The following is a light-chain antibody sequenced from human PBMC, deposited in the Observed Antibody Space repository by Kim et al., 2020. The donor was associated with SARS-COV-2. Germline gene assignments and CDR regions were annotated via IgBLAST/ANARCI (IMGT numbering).Light chain of an antibody. Sequence: ASVGDRVTITYRASQGISSYLNWYQQKPGKAPKVLIYAASSLQSGVPSRFSGSGSGTDFTLTIRSLQPEDFATYYCQQSYSTPLTFGGGTKVDIK. CDR3: QQSYSTPLT. V-gene: IGKV1-39*01. J-gene: IGKJ4*01. CDR1: QGISSY. CDR2: AAS.